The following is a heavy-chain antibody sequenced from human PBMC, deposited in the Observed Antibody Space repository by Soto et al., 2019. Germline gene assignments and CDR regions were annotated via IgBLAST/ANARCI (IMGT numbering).Heavy chain of an antibody. Sequence: GGSLRLSCAASGFTFSSYAMSWVRQAPGKGLGWVSAISGSGGSTYYADSVKGRFTISRDNSKNTLYLQMNSLRAEDTAVYYCAKDYYDSSGYYDYWGQGTLVTVSS. CDR1: GFTFSSYA. D-gene: IGHD3-22*01. CDR2: ISGSGGST. CDR3: AKDYYDSSGYYDY. V-gene: IGHV3-23*01. J-gene: IGHJ4*02.